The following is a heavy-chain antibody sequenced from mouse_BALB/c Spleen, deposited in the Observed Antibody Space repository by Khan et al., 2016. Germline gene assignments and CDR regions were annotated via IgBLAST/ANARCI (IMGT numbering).Heavy chain of an antibody. CDR3: ARSFGYRGFAY. V-gene: IGHV3-2*02. Sequence: EVQLQESGPGLVKPSQSLSLTCTVTGYSITSDYAWNWIRQFPGNKLEWMGYISYSGSTNYNPSLKSRVSITRDTSKNQVFLQLNSVTTEYTATYYCARSFGYRGFAYWGQGTLVTVSA. D-gene: IGHD2-2*01. CDR1: GYSITSDYA. J-gene: IGHJ3*01. CDR2: ISYSGST.